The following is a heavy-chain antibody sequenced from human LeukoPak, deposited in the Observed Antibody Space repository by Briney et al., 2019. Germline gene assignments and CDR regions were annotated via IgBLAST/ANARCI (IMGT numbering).Heavy chain of an antibody. V-gene: IGHV4-59*01. CDR2: FYYSGST. J-gene: IGHJ6*03. CDR1: GGSISSYY. D-gene: IGHD5-18*01. CDR3: ARTTEGGYTYDYFYYYYMDA. Sequence: SETLSLTCTVSGGSISSYYWSWIRQPPGKGLEWIGHFYYSGSTNYNPSLKSRVTISVDTSKNQFSLKLSSVTAADTAVYYCARTTEGGYTYDYFYYYYMDAWGKGTTVTISS.